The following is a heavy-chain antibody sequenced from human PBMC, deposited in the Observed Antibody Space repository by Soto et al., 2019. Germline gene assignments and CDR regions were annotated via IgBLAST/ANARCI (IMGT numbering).Heavy chain of an antibody. J-gene: IGHJ6*02. CDR3: EKGKYYYGMDV. CDR2: ISYDGSNK. Sequence: GGSLSLSCAVSGYTVSSYGMHWVRQAPGKGLEWVAVISYDGSNKYYADSVKGRFTISRDNSKNNMYLQMNSLRAEDTAVYYCEKGKYYYGMDVWGQGPPVTVSS. CDR1: GYTVSSYG. V-gene: IGHV3-30*18.